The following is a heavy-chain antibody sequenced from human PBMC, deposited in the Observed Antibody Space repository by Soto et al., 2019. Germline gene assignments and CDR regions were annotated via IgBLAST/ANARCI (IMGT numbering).Heavy chain of an antibody. J-gene: IGHJ6*02. V-gene: IGHV4-4*02. CDR2: IYHSGST. CDR3: ARSFDFWSSYYLGSTYYHGMDV. Sequence: RWVRQNPRKGREWIGEIYHSGSTNYNPSLKSRVSISVDKSKNQFSLKLSSVTAADTAVYYCARSFDFWSSYYLGSTYYHGMDVSGQGTTVTVSS. D-gene: IGHD3-3*01.